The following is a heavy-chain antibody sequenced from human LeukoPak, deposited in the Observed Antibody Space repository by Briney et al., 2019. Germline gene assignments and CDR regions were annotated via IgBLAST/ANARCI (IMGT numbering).Heavy chain of an antibody. D-gene: IGHD3-22*01. CDR1: GFTFSSYS. CDR2: VSSSSSYI. CDR3: ATEILYYYDSSGYYVDYFGY. Sequence: GGSLRLSSAASGFTFSSYSMNWVRQAPGKGLEWVSSVSSSSSYIYYADSVKGRFTISRDNAKNSLYLQVNSLRAEDTAVYYCATEILYYYDSSGYYVDYFGYWGQGTLVTVSS. J-gene: IGHJ4*02. V-gene: IGHV3-21*01.